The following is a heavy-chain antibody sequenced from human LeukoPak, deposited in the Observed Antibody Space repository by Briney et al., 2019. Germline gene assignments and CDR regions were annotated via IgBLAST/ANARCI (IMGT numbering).Heavy chain of an antibody. D-gene: IGHD3-10*01. J-gene: IGHJ4*02. Sequence: GGSLRLSCAASGFTFGSYMMTWVRQAPGRGLEWVSTISSNGGSTYYADSVKGRFTISRDNSRNTLHLQMSSLRVEDTAVYYCVKDSSSGSYFDYWGQGTLATVSS. CDR2: ISSNGGST. CDR3: VKDSSSGSYFDY. V-gene: IGHV3-64D*06. CDR1: GFTFGSYM.